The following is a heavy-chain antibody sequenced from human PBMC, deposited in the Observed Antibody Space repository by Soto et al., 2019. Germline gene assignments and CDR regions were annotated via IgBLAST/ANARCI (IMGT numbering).Heavy chain of an antibody. Sequence: PGESLKISCQASGYDFTSYWIGWVRQKPGKGLEWMGMIYPGDSDTRDSPSFQGQVTISADKSTTSAYLQWSNLKASDTAMYYCARRRSSTAFDIWGQGTMVTVSS. CDR3: ARRRSSTAFDI. D-gene: IGHD2-2*01. V-gene: IGHV5-51*01. CDR2: IYPGDSDT. CDR1: GYDFTSYW. J-gene: IGHJ3*02.